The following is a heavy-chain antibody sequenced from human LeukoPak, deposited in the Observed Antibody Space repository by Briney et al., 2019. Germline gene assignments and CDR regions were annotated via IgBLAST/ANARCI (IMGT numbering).Heavy chain of an antibody. J-gene: IGHJ5*02. V-gene: IGHV3-7*03. CDR2: IKHDGSEK. Sequence: GGSLRLSCTASGFTFGNYWMSWVRQAPGKGLEWVANIKHDGSEKYYAGSVKGRFSIFRDNAKTSVYLQLNSLRGEDTAVYFCAREIRSRNYEESTGYFNHWGQGTLVTVSS. CDR3: AREIRSRNYEESTGYFNH. CDR1: GFTFGNYW. D-gene: IGHD3-22*01.